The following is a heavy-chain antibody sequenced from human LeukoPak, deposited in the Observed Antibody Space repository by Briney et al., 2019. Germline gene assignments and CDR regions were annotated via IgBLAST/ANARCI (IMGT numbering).Heavy chain of an antibody. Sequence: GGSLRLSCASSGFTFSSYAMSWVRQAPGKGLEWVSTIGGTGVRTYYADSVKGRFTISRDNSKNTLYLQMNSLRAEDTAVYYCAKDRLYYYDSELDYWGQGTLVTVSS. CDR1: GFTFSSYA. J-gene: IGHJ4*02. CDR3: AKDRLYYYDSELDY. V-gene: IGHV3-23*01. CDR2: IGGTGVRT. D-gene: IGHD3-22*01.